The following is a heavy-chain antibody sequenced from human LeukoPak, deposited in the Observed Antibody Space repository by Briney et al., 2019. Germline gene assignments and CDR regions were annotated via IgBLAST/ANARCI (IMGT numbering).Heavy chain of an antibody. J-gene: IGHJ4*02. CDR3: ARGVATSAFDY. CDR2: IIPILGIA. CDR1: GGTFSSYT. V-gene: IGHV1-69*02. D-gene: IGHD5-24*01. Sequence: SVKVSCKASGGTFSSYTISWVRQAPGQGLEWMGRIIPILGIANHAQKFQGRVTITADKSTSTAYMELSSLRSEDTAVYYCARGVATSAFDYWGQGTLVTVSS.